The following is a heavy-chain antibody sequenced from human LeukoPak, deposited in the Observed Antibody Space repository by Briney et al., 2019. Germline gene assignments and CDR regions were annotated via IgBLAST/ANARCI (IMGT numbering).Heavy chain of an antibody. CDR3: ARWVDYYDSSGYRYWYFDL. Sequence: ADTLSLTCTVSGDSISNYYWNWVRQPPGKGLEWIGHIHYSGSTNYNSSLKSRVSISVHTSKNQFSLKLSSVTGADTAVYYCARWVDYYDSSGYRYWYFDLWGRGTLVTVSA. CDR2: IHYSGST. CDR1: GDSISNYY. J-gene: IGHJ2*01. V-gene: IGHV4-59*07. D-gene: IGHD3-22*01.